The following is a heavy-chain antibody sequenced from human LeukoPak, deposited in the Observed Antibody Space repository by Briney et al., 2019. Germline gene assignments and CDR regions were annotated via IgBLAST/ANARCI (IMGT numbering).Heavy chain of an antibody. CDR1: GFTFSSYG. CDR3: ANLGYCSGGSCNRGNDASDI. D-gene: IGHD2-15*01. V-gene: IGHV3-30*18. J-gene: IGHJ3*02. CDR2: ISYDGSNK. Sequence: PGRSLRLSCAASGFTFSSYGMHWVRQAPGKGLEWVAVISYDGSNKYYADSVKGRFTISRDNSKNTLYLQMNSLRAEDTAVYYCANLGYCSGGSCNRGNDASDIWGQGTMVTVSS.